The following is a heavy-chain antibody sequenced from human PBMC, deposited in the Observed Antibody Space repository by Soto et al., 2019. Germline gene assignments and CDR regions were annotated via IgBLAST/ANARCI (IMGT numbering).Heavy chain of an antibody. Sequence: EVQLVESGGGLVKAGGSLRLSCAASGFTFSSYHMNWVRQAPGKGLEWVSSISSSSSYIYYADSVKGRFTISRDNAKKSLYLQMNSLRGEDTALYYCARAFSYYHYMDVWGKGTTVTVSS. CDR3: ARAFSYYHYMDV. D-gene: IGHD3-3*01. CDR1: GFTFSSYH. J-gene: IGHJ6*03. V-gene: IGHV3-21*01. CDR2: ISSSSSYI.